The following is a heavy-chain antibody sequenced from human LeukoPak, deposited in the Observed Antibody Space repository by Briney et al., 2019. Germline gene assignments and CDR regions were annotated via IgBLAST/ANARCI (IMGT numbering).Heavy chain of an antibody. Sequence: GESLKISCKGSGYSFTSYWIGWVRQMPGKGLEWMGIIYPGDSDTRYSPSFQGQVTISADRSISTAYLQWSSLKASDTAMYYCARAYSGSYYVWDYFDYWGQGTLVTVSS. CDR2: IYPGDSDT. J-gene: IGHJ4*02. CDR1: GYSFTSYW. V-gene: IGHV5-51*01. CDR3: ARAYSGSYYVWDYFDY. D-gene: IGHD1-26*01.